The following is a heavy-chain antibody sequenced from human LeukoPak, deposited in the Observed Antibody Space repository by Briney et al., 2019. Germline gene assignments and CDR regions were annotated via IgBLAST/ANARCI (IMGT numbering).Heavy chain of an antibody. CDR3: ARAVAGTFDY. Sequence: SETLSLTCAVYGGSFSGYYWSWIRQPPGKGLEWIGEINHSGSTNYNPSLKSRVTISVDTSKNQFSLKLSSVTAADTAVYYCARAVAGTFDYWGQGTLVTVSS. D-gene: IGHD6-19*01. V-gene: IGHV4-34*01. J-gene: IGHJ4*02. CDR1: GGSFSGYY. CDR2: INHSGST.